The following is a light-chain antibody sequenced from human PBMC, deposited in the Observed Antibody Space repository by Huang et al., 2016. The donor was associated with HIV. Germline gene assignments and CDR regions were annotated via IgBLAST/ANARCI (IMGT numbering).Light chain of an antibody. CDR3: HQYNNWLLS. Sequence: EIVMTQSPATLSVSPGERVTLSCRANRSVSTNLAWYQQRPGQAPRLLNYGSSTRAPCIPARFSGSGSGTDFSLTISSLQSEDFALYYCHQYNNWLLSFGGGTRVDI. J-gene: IGKJ4*01. CDR1: RSVSTN. CDR2: GSS. V-gene: IGKV3-15*01.